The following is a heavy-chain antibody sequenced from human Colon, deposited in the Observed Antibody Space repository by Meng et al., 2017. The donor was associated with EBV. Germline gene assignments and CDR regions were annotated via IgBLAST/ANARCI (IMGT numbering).Heavy chain of an antibody. Sequence: QFQPHQWGAGLLKPSEPLSLTCGVSDGSLSGYYWSWIRHFTGRTLEFIGDINHSGSANYNPSLQSRVTMFVDTSKNQFSLMLTSVTATDTAVYYCARRRGGSGRDCWGQGTLVTVSS. D-gene: IGHD3-10*01. CDR3: ARRRGGSGRDC. CDR2: INHSGSA. J-gene: IGHJ4*02. CDR1: DGSLSGYY. V-gene: IGHV4-34*01.